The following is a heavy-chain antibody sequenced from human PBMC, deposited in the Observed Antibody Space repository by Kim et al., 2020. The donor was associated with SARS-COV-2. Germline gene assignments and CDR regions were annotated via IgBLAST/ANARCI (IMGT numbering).Heavy chain of an antibody. J-gene: IGHJ6*02. CDR1: GGSISSYY. V-gene: IGHV4-4*07. Sequence: SETLSLTCTVSGGSISSYYWSWIRQPAGKGLEWIGRIYTSGSTNYNPSLKSRVTMSVDTSKNQFSLKLSSVTAADTAVYYCARALNPYYDPWSGYSAHAGGYYGMDVWGQGTTVTVSS. CDR3: ARALNPYYDPWSGYSAHAGGYYGMDV. D-gene: IGHD3-3*01. CDR2: IYTSGST.